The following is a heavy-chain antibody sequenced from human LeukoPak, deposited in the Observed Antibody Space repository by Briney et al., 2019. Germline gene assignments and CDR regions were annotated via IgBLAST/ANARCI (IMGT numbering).Heavy chain of an antibody. D-gene: IGHD3-22*01. CDR2: IIPILGIA. CDR1: GGTFSSYA. Sequence: SVKVSCKASGGTFSSYAISWVRQAPGQGLEWMGRIIPILGIANYAQKFQGRVTITADKSTSTAYMELSSLRSEDTAVYYCARSEGGYSDSSGPGGKFDPWGQGTLVTVSS. CDR3: ARSEGGYSDSSGPGGKFDP. J-gene: IGHJ5*02. V-gene: IGHV1-69*04.